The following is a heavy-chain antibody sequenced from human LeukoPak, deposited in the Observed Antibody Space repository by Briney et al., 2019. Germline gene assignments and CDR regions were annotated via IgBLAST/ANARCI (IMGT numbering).Heavy chain of an antibody. CDR2: IHSDGSTI. CDR3: ARDEGQNRITIF. CDR1: GFTFSNYW. J-gene: IGHJ4*02. D-gene: IGHD3-9*01. V-gene: IGHV3-74*01. Sequence: GGSLRLSCAASGFTFSNYWMHWVRQVPGKGLVWVSLIHSDGSTIIYADSVKGRFTISRDNAKNSLYLQMNSLRAEDTAVYYCARDEGQNRITIFWGQGTLVTVSS.